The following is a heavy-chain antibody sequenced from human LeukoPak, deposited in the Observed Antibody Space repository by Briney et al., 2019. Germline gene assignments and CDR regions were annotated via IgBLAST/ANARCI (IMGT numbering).Heavy chain of an antibody. D-gene: IGHD1-1*01. J-gene: IGHJ4*02. V-gene: IGHV3-7*05. CDR1: GFTFGDYA. Sequence: GGSLRLSCTGSGFTFGDYAMTWVRQPPGKGLQWVANIKQDGIEKYYVDSVKGRFTISRDNAKNSLFLQMDSLSAEDTALYYCARITTRYFDYWGQGTLVTVSS. CDR2: IKQDGIEK. CDR3: ARITTRYFDY.